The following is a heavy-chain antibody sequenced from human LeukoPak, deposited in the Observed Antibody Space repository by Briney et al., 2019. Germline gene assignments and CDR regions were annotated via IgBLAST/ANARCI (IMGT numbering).Heavy chain of an antibody. CDR3: ARRAYCGGTRCYYFDY. CDR2: IYPGDSDT. V-gene: IGHV5-51*01. D-gene: IGHD2-2*01. J-gene: IGHJ4*02. CDR1: GYSFTSDW. Sequence: GESLKISCKGSGYSFTSDWIGWVRQMPGKGLEWMGIIYPGDSDTRYSPSFQGQVTISADESISTAYLQWSSLKASDTAMYYCARRAYCGGTRCYYFDYWGQGTLVTVSS.